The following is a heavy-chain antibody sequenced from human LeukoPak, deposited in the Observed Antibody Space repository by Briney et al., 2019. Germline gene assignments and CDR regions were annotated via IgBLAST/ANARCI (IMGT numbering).Heavy chain of an antibody. CDR2: ISGSGGST. CDR3: ARGSSGSFAFDY. V-gene: IGHV3-23*01. CDR1: GFTFSSYA. D-gene: IGHD3-10*01. Sequence: GGSLRLSCAASGFTFSSYAMSWVRQAPGKGLEWVSAISGSGGSTYYADSVKGRFTISRDNSKNTLYLQMNSLRAEDTAVYYCARGSSGSFAFDYWGQGTLVTVSS. J-gene: IGHJ4*02.